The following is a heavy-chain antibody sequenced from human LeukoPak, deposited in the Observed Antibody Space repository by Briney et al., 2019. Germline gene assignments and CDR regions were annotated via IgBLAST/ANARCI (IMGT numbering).Heavy chain of an antibody. V-gene: IGHV4-59*01. J-gene: IGHJ4*02. CDR2: ISYSGRT. CDR1: GVSISSYY. CDR3: TRDGGLGGSPLDFDY. Sequence: SETLSFTCTVSGVSISSYYWSWIRQPPGKGLEGIGYISYSGRTNYNPSLKSRVAISVDTSKHQLSLKLSSVTAADTAVYYCTRDGGLGGSPLDFDYWGPGTLVIVTS. D-gene: IGHD3-16*01.